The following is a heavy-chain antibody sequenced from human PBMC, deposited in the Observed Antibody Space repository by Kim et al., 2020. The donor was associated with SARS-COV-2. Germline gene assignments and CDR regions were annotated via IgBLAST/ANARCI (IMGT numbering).Heavy chain of an antibody. CDR2: INPNSGGT. Sequence: ASVKVSCKASGYTFTGYYMHWVRQAPGQGLEWMGWINPNSGGTNYAQKFQGRVTMTRDTSISTAYMELSRLRSDDTAVYYCAREGDCTNGVCSPVAFDIWGQGTMVTVSS. D-gene: IGHD2-8*01. J-gene: IGHJ3*02. V-gene: IGHV1-2*02. CDR1: GYTFTGYY. CDR3: AREGDCTNGVCSPVAFDI.